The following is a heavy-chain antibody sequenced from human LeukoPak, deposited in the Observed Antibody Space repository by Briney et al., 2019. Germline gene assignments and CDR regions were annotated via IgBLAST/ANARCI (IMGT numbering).Heavy chain of an antibody. Sequence: ASVKVSCKASGCTFTGYYIHWVRQAPGQGLEWMGWINPNSGGTNYAQKFQGRVTMTSDTSISTAYMELSRLRSDDTALYYCTRGSYYDSSGYSGVRLFDYWGQGTPVTVPS. D-gene: IGHD3-22*01. V-gene: IGHV1-2*02. CDR2: INPNSGGT. J-gene: IGHJ4*02. CDR1: GCTFTGYY. CDR3: TRGSYYDSSGYSGVRLFDY.